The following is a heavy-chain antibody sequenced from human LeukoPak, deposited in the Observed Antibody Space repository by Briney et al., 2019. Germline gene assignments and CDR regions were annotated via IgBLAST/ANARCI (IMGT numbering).Heavy chain of an antibody. J-gene: IGHJ4*02. CDR1: GGSISSYY. Sequence: SETLSLTCTVSGGSISSYYWSWIRQPPGKALEWIGYIYDSGSTNYNPSLKSRVTISVDTSKNQISLKLTSVTAADTAVYYCARGRVAVGYWGQGTLVTVSS. CDR2: IYDSGST. CDR3: ARGRVAVGY. D-gene: IGHD6-19*01. V-gene: IGHV4-59*01.